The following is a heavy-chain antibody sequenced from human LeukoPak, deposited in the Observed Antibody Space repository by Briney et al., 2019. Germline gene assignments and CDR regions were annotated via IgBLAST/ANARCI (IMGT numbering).Heavy chain of an antibody. CDR2: IYTSGST. CDR3: TREGYGHGDY. Sequence: SQALSLTCTVSGGSISVGAYYWSWIRQPAGKGLEWIGRIYTSGSTNYNPSLKSRVTISLDTSKNQFSLKLTSVTAADTAMYYCTREGYGHGDYWGQGTLVTVSS. J-gene: IGHJ4*02. CDR1: GGSISVGAYY. D-gene: IGHD3-16*01. V-gene: IGHV4-61*02.